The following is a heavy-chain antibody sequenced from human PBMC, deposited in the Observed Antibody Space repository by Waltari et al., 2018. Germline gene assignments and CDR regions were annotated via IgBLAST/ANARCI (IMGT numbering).Heavy chain of an antibody. CDR3: AREMAPVTIYYYYGMDV. CDR1: GYTFPSYY. D-gene: IGHD4-4*01. CDR2: RKPSGGGT. Sequence: QVQLVQSGAEVKKPGASAKVSCKASGYTFPSYYMHWVRQAPGQGLEWMGIRKPSGGGTSYARKFQGRCTMTGETATSAGFLNVRSLRAKETAVYYCAREMAPVTIYYYYGMDVWGQGTTVTVSS. V-gene: IGHV1-46*01. J-gene: IGHJ6*02.